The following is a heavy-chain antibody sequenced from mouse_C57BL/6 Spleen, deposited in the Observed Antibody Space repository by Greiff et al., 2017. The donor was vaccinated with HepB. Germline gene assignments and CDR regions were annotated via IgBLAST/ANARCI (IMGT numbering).Heavy chain of an antibody. D-gene: IGHD2-4*01. CDR2: IYPGDGDT. J-gene: IGHJ4*01. V-gene: IGHV1-82*01. Sequence: QVQLQQSGPELVKPGASVKISCKASGYAFSSSWMNWVKQRPGKGLEWIGRIYPGDGDTNYNGKFKGKATLTADKSSSTAYMQLSSLTSEDSAVYFCARSVITPFMDYWGQGTSVTVSS. CDR1: GYAFSSSW. CDR3: ARSVITPFMDY.